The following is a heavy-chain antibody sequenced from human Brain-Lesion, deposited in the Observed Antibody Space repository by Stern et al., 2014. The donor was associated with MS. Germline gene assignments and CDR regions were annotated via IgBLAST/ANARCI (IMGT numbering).Heavy chain of an antibody. CDR3: ATLSPGAGGNYYRHFDY. CDR2: FDPEDGET. CDR1: GYTLTELS. D-gene: IGHD1-26*01. J-gene: IGHJ4*02. Sequence: MQLVESGAEVKKPGASVKVSCKVSGYTLTELSMHWVRQAPRKGLEWMGGFDPEDGETIYAQKFQGRVTMTEDTSTDTAYMELSSLRSEDTAVHYCATLSPGAGGNYYRHFDYWGQGTLVTVSS. V-gene: IGHV1-24*01.